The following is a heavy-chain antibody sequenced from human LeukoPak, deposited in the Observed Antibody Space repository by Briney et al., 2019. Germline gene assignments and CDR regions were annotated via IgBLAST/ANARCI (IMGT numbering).Heavy chain of an antibody. CDR2: ISSGGTT. CDR3: TKGDITMIPD. J-gene: IGHJ4*02. D-gene: IGHD3-22*01. Sequence: PGGSLRLSCAASGFTVSNNYMSWVRQAPGKGLEWVSIISSGGTTYYADSVKGRFTISRDNSKNTLFLQMNSLRAEDTAVYYCTKGDITMIPDWGQGTLGTASS. CDR1: GFTVSNNY. V-gene: IGHV3-53*01.